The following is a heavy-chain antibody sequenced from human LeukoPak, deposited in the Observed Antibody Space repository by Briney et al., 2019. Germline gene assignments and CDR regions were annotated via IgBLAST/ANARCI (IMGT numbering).Heavy chain of an antibody. V-gene: IGHV1-46*01. Sequence: ASVKVSCKASGYTFTSYYMLWVRQAPGQGLECMGIINPSGGSTSYAQKFQGRVTMTRATSTSTVYMALSSLRSEDTAVYSCARGNDFTMIVVVTNRDFDYWGQGTLVTVSS. D-gene: IGHD3-22*01. CDR3: ARGNDFTMIVVVTNRDFDY. CDR2: INPSGGST. CDR1: GYTFTSYY. J-gene: IGHJ4*02.